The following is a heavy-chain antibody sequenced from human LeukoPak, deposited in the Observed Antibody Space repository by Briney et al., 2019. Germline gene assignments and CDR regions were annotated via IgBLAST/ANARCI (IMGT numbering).Heavy chain of an antibody. CDR2: ISGSGGST. CDR3: AKPYYYDSSGFHFDY. CDR1: GFTFSSYA. J-gene: IGHJ4*02. D-gene: IGHD3-22*01. Sequence: GASLKLSCAASGFTFSSYAMSWVRQAPGKGLEWVPAISGSGGSTYYADSVKGRFIISRDNSKNTLYLQMNSLRAEDTAVYYCAKPYYYDSSGFHFDYWGQGTLVTVSS. V-gene: IGHV3-23*01.